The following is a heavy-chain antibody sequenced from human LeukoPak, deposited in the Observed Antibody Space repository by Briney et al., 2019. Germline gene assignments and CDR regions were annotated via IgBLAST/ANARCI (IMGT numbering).Heavy chain of an antibody. CDR1: GYTFTGYY. CDR3: ARGRSTTGTFFIY. J-gene: IGHJ4*02. CDR2: INPNSGGT. Sequence: ASVKVSCKASGYTFTGYYMHWARQAPGQGLEWMGWINPNSGGTNYAQKFQGGVTMTRDTSISTAYMELSRLRSDDTAVYYCARGRSTTGTFFIYWGQGTLVTVSS. D-gene: IGHD1-1*01. V-gene: IGHV1-2*02.